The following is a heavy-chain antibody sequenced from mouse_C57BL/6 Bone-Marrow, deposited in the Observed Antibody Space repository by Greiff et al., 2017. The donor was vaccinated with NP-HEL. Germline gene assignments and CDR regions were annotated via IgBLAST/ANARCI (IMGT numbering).Heavy chain of an antibody. D-gene: IGHD3-1*01. CDR1: GYAFSSSW. Sequence: QVQLQQSGPELVKPGASVKISCKASGYAFSSSWMNWVKQRPGKGLEWIGRIYPGDGDTNYNGKFKGKATLTADKSSSTAYMQLSSLTSEDSAVYFCARSPFGYWYFDGWGTGTTVTVSS. J-gene: IGHJ1*03. CDR3: ARSPFGYWYFDG. V-gene: IGHV1-82*01. CDR2: IYPGDGDT.